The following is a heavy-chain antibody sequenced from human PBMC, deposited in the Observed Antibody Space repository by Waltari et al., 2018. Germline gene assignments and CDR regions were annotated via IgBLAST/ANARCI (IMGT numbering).Heavy chain of an antibody. CDR1: GYSISSGYY. D-gene: IGHD1-7*01. CDR3: ARRTPYYYYYYYMDV. V-gene: IGHV4-38-2*01. CDR2: IYHSGST. Sequence: QVQLQESGPGLVKPSETLSLTCAVSGYSISSGYYWGWIRQPPGKGLEWIGSIYHSGSTYYNPSLKSRVTISVDTSKNQFSLKLSSVTAADTAVYYCARRTPYYYYYYYMDVWGKGTTVTVSS. J-gene: IGHJ6*03.